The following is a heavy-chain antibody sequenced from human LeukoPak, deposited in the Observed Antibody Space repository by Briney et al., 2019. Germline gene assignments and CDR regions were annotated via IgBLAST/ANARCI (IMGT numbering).Heavy chain of an antibody. V-gene: IGHV4-59*12. Sequence: NPSETLSLTCTVSGGSISSYYWSWIRQPPGKGLEWIGYIYYSGSTNDNPSLKSRVTISVDTSKNQFSLKLSSVTAADTAVYYCARRRVAAAGRKGPPFDYWGQGTLVTVSS. J-gene: IGHJ4*02. CDR1: GGSISSYY. D-gene: IGHD6-13*01. CDR2: IYYSGST. CDR3: ARRRVAAAGRKGPPFDY.